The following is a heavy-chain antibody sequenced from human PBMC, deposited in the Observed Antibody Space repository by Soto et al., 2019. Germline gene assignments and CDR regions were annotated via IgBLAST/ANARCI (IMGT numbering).Heavy chain of an antibody. CDR1: GFTFSSYA. Sequence: PVGSLRLSCAASGFTFSSYAMHWVRQAPGKGLEYVSAISSNGGSTYYANSVKGRFTISRDNSKNTLYLQMGSLRAEDMAVYYCARGGYFDWPYYFDYWGQGTLVTVSS. J-gene: IGHJ4*02. V-gene: IGHV3-64*01. CDR2: ISSNGGST. CDR3: ARGGYFDWPYYFDY. D-gene: IGHD3-9*01.